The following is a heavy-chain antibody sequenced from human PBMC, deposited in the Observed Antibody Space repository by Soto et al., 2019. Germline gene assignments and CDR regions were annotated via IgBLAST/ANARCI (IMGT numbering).Heavy chain of an antibody. CDR2: IYYSGST. CDR1: GGSVSSGSYY. D-gene: IGHD3-22*01. CDR3: ASYYYDSSGYFSN. J-gene: IGHJ4*02. V-gene: IGHV4-61*01. Sequence: SETLSLTCTVSGGSVSSGSYYWSWIRQPPGKGLEWIGYIYYSGSTNNNPSLKSRVTISVDTSKNQFSLKLSSVTAADTAVYYCASYYYDSSGYFSNWGQGTLVTVSS.